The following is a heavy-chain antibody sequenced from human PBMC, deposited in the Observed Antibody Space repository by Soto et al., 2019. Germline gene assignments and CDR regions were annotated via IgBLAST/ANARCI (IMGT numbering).Heavy chain of an antibody. CDR3: ARDWDTVILSVPIPNYNYGMDV. CDR2: ISSRGDTL. V-gene: IGHV3-48*02. J-gene: IGHJ6*02. Sequence: QSWGSLRLSCEGSGFTFIAYAMNFFRHSPVKWLEWVSYISSRGDTLYYADSVKGRFTISRDNAKNSVYLQVNNLRDEDTAVYYCARDWDTVILSVPIPNYNYGMDVWGQGTTVTVSS. CDR1: GFTFIAYA. D-gene: IGHD2-15*01.